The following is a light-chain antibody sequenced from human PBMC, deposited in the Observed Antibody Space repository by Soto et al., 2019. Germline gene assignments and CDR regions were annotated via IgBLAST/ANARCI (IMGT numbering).Light chain of an antibody. J-gene: IGKJ3*01. CDR1: QSLLHSNGYNY. CDR2: LGS. CDR3: MQALQTPFT. Sequence: DIVMTQSPLSLPVTPGEPASISCRSSQSLLHSNGYNYLDWYLQKPGQSPQLLIYLGSNRASGVPERVSGGGSGTDFTLKISGVEAEDVGVYYCMQALQTPFTFGPGTKVDIK. V-gene: IGKV2-28*01.